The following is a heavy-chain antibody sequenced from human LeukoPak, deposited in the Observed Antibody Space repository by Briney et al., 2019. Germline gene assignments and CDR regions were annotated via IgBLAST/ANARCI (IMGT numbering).Heavy chain of an antibody. V-gene: IGHV1-18*01. D-gene: IGHD1-26*01. CDR2: ISAYNGNT. CDR3: ARFKVGATYWFDP. CDR1: GYTFTSYG. J-gene: IGHJ5*02. Sequence: GASVNVSCEASGYTFTSYGISWVRQAPGQGLEWMGWISAYNGNTNYAQKLQGRVTMTTDTSTSTAYMELRSLRSDDTAVYYCARFKVGATYWFDPWGQGTLVTVSS.